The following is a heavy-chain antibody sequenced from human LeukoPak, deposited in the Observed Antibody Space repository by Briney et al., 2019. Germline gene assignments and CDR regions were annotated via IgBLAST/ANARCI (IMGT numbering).Heavy chain of an antibody. V-gene: IGHV5-51*01. D-gene: IGHD1-26*01. J-gene: IGHJ6*03. CDR2: IYPGDSDT. CDR3: ARLLRVGLDYYYYMDV. Sequence: GESLKISCKGSGYSFTSYWIGWVRQMPGKGLEWMGIIYPGDSDTRYSPSFQGQVTISADRSISTAYLQWSSLKASDTAMYYCARLLRVGLDYYYYMDVRGKGTTVTVSS. CDR1: GYSFTSYW.